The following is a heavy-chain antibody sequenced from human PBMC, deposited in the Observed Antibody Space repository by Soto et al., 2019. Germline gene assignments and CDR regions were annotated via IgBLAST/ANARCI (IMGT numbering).Heavy chain of an antibody. J-gene: IGHJ5*02. CDR1: AFSVSSNY. V-gene: IGHV3-53*01. D-gene: IGHD1-26*01. CDR2: VSDVERA. CDR3: ARPHSAAFAWAAES. Sequence: EVRLVESGGGLIQPGGSLRLSCEVSAFSVSSNYMSWVRQAPGKGLEWVSVVSDVERANFADSVKGRFTVSRDISKNTVFLQMNSLSAEDTAVYYCARPHSAAFAWAAESWGQGTLVIVSS.